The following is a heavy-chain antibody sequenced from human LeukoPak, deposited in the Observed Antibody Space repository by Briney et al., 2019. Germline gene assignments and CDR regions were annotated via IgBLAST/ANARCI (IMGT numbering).Heavy chain of an antibody. J-gene: IGHJ6*03. V-gene: IGHV4-61*02. CDR3: ARCALEGVVSYHYYYMDV. CDR2: IYTCGST. CDR1: GGSISSGSYY. Sequence: SETLSLTCTVSGGSISSGSYYWSWIRQPAGKGLEGIGRIYTCGSTNYNPSLKSRVTISVEASKNQFSLKLSSVTAADTAVYYCARCALEGVVSYHYYYMDVWGKGTTVTVSS. D-gene: IGHD3-3*01.